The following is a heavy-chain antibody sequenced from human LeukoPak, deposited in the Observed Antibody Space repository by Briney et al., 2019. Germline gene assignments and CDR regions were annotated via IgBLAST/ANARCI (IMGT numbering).Heavy chain of an antibody. Sequence: SETLSLTCTVSGGSVSIGSYYWNWIRQSPGKGLEWLGNIHYRGTTNYNPSLKNRVTLSLDTSKSQFVLKVTSVTAADTAVYYCARDEHGDFQGFDYWGQGTRVTVSS. CDR2: IHYRGTT. CDR3: ARDEHGDFQGFDY. D-gene: IGHD4-17*01. J-gene: IGHJ4*02. V-gene: IGHV4-61*01. CDR1: GGSVSIGSYY.